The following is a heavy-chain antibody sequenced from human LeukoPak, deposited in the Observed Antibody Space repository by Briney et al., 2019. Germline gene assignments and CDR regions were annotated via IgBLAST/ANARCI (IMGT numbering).Heavy chain of an antibody. J-gene: IGHJ4*02. CDR1: GFTFSSHG. CDR2: IRYDGSNK. V-gene: IGHV3-30*02. CDR3: ARDSPHRFGELLPHDY. D-gene: IGHD3-10*01. Sequence: GGSLRLSCVASGFTFSSHGMHWVRQAPGKGLEWVAFIRYDGSNKYYADSVKGRFTISRDNSKNTLYLQMNSLRAEDTAVYYCARDSPHRFGELLPHDYWGQGTLVTVSS.